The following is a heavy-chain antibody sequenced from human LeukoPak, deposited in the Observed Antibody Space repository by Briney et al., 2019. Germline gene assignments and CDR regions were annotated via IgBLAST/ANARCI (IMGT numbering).Heavy chain of an antibody. CDR2: IYTSGST. CDR3: ARAGVTIFVGSKASDI. Sequence: SETLSLTCTVSGGSISSGSYYWSWIRQPAGKGLEWIGRIYTSGSTNYNPSLKSRVTISVDTSKNQFSLKLSSVTAADTAVYYCARAGVTIFVGSKASDIWGQGTMVTVSS. CDR1: GGSISSGSYY. V-gene: IGHV4-61*02. D-gene: IGHD3-3*01. J-gene: IGHJ3*02.